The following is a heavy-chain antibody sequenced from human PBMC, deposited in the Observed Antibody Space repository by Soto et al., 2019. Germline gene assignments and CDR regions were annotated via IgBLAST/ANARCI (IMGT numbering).Heavy chain of an antibody. CDR3: AREKRGRSSSMNDY. Sequence: ASVKVSCKASGYTFTSYGISWVRQAPGQGLEWMGWISAYNGNTNYAQKLQGRVTMTTDTSTSTAYMELRSLRSDDTAVYYCAREKRGRSSSMNDYWGQGTLVAVSS. CDR1: GYTFTSYG. J-gene: IGHJ4*02. V-gene: IGHV1-18*04. CDR2: ISAYNGNT. D-gene: IGHD6-6*01.